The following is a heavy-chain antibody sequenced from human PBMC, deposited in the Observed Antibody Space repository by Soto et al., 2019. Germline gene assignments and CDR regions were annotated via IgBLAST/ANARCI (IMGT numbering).Heavy chain of an antibody. D-gene: IGHD3-3*01. Sequence: GGSLRLSCAASGFTFSYNAMSWVRQAPGKGLEWVSAVRGSGDSTFYADSVKGRLTISRDNSKNTLSLQMNSLRTEDTAVYYCAKIKSGYDFWSVPDYWGQGTLVTVSS. J-gene: IGHJ4*02. CDR3: AKIKSGYDFWSVPDY. CDR2: VRGSGDST. V-gene: IGHV3-23*01. CDR1: GFTFSYNA.